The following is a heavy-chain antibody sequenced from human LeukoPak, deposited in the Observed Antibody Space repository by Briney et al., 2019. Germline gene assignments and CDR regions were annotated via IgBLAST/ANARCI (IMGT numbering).Heavy chain of an antibody. CDR1: AGSISSGSYY. CDR3: ASTKPGYSSGWPRNYYYYYMDV. J-gene: IGHJ6*03. D-gene: IGHD6-19*01. Sequence: SETLSLTCTVSAGSISSGSYYWSWLRQPAGKGLERIGRICTRGSTHYNHSLKRRVTISVDTSKNQFSLKLSPVTAADTAVYYCASTKPGYSSGWPRNYYYYYMDVWGKGTTVTVSS. V-gene: IGHV4-61*02. CDR2: ICTRGST.